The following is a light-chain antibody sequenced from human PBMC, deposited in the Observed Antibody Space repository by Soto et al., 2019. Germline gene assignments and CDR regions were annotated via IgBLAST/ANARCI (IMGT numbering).Light chain of an antibody. V-gene: IGLV1-44*01. Sequence: QSVLTQPPSASGTPGQRVTISCSGSSSNIGSNTVNWYQQLPGTAPKLLIYSNNQRPSGVPDRFFGSKSGTSASLAISGLQSEDEADYYCAAWDDSSYVFGIGTKVTVL. J-gene: IGLJ1*01. CDR1: SSNIGSNT. CDR2: SNN. CDR3: AAWDDSSYV.